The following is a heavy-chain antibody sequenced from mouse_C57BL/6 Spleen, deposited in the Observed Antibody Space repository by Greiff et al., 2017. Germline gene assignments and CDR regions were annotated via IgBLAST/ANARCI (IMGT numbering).Heavy chain of an antibody. Sequence: VQLQQSGAELVRPGASVKLSCTASGFNIKDDYMHWVKQRPEQGLEWIGWIDPENGDTEYASKFQGKATITADTSSNTAYLQLSSLTSEDTAVYYCTTYYGIYCDYWGQGTTLTVSS. CDR3: TTYYGIYCDY. J-gene: IGHJ2*01. V-gene: IGHV14-4*01. CDR2: IDPENGDT. CDR1: GFNIKDDY. D-gene: IGHD1-2*01.